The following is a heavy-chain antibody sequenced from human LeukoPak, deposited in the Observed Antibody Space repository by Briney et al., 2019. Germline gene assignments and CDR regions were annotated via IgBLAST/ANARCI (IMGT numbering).Heavy chain of an antibody. CDR2: ISSSSSYI. V-gene: IGHV3-21*01. CDR1: GFTFSSYS. Sequence: PGGSLRLSCAASGFTFSSYSMNWVRQAPGKGLEWVSSISSSSSYIYYADSVKGRFTISRDNAKNSLYLQMNSLRAEDTAVYYCASPPSSSSPFYYYYYMDVWGKGTTVTVSS. J-gene: IGHJ6*03. CDR3: ASPPSSSSPFYYYYYMDV. D-gene: IGHD6-6*01.